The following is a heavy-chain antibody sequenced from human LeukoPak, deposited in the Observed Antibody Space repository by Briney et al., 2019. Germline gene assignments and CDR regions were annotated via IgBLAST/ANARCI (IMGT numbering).Heavy chain of an antibody. Sequence: GGSLRLSCAASGFTFSSYSMNWVRQAPGKGLEWVSSISSSSSYIYYADSVKGRFTISRDNAKNSLYLQMNSLRAEDTAVYYCARETYYYGSGSYADAFDIWGQGTMVTVSS. CDR3: ARETYYYGSGSYADAFDI. V-gene: IGHV3-21*01. CDR2: ISSSSSYI. D-gene: IGHD3-10*01. CDR1: GFTFSSYS. J-gene: IGHJ3*02.